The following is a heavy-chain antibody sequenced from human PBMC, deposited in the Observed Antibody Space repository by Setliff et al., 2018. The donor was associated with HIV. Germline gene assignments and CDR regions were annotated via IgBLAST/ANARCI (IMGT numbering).Heavy chain of an antibody. CDR3: ARGPAPGTIGAFDI. J-gene: IGHJ3*02. CDR1: GGSFSDYH. V-gene: IGHV4-34*01. Sequence: TLSLPCAVYGGSFSDYHWSWIRQAPGKGLEWIGEINHSGSTNYNPSLKSRVSISVDTSKNQFSLNVNSVTAADTAVYYCARGPAPGTIGAFDIWGQGTMVTVSS. D-gene: IGHD6-13*01. CDR2: INHSGST.